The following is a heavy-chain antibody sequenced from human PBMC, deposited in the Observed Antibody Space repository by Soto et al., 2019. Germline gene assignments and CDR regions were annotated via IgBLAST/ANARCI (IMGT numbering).Heavy chain of an antibody. CDR1: GGSISSTSYY. Sequence: SETLSLTCTVSGGSISSTSYYWGWIRQTPGKGLEWIASIYYSGSTYYNPSLKSRVSISVDTSKNQFSLKLASVTAADTAVYYCARDPPSSGATHNSFDHWGQGTLVTVSS. J-gene: IGHJ4*02. CDR3: ARDPPSSGATHNSFDH. D-gene: IGHD2-15*01. CDR2: IYYSGST. V-gene: IGHV4-39*02.